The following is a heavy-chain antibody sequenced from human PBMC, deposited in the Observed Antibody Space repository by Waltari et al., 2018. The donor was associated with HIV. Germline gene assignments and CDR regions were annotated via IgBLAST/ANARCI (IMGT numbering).Heavy chain of an antibody. J-gene: IGHJ5*02. V-gene: IGHV1-18*01. CDR2: ISAYNGNT. Sequence: QAQLAQSGAEVKKPGASVKVSCKAYGYTFTSYGISWVRQAPGQGLEWLGWISAYNGNTNYAQKLQGRVTMTTDTSTSTAYMELRSLRSDDTAVYYCARVGCSSASCYSGWFDPWGQGTLVTVSS. CDR3: ARVGCSSASCYSGWFDP. CDR1: GYTFTSYG. D-gene: IGHD2-2*01.